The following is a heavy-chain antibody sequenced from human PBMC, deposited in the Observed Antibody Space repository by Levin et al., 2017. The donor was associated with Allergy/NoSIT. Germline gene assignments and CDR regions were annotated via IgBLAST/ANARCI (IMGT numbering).Heavy chain of an antibody. CDR3: ARFRSAISATGPES. J-gene: IGHJ5*02. V-gene: IGHV4-39*01. CDR2: IYYNGRT. D-gene: IGHD6-13*01. CDR1: GASISTSSYH. Sequence: SETLSLTCTVSGASISTSSYHWGWIRQPPGKGLEWIGNIYYNGRTYYNPSLKSRVTISIDTSKNQFFLKLPSATAAETAMYYCARFRSAISATGPESWGRGTSVTVSS.